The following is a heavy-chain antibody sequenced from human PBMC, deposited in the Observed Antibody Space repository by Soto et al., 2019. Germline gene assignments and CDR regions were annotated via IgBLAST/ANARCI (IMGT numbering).Heavy chain of an antibody. D-gene: IGHD6-6*01. V-gene: IGHV4-30-4*01. CDR2: IYYSGST. CDR1: GGSISSGDYY. CDR3: ARVRDSSSSGVEWFDP. Sequence: SETLSLTCTVSGGSISSGDYYWIWIRQAPWKGLEWIVYIYYSGSTYYNPSLKSRVTISVDTSKNQFSLKLSSVTAADTAVYYCARVRDSSSSGVEWFDPWGQGTLVTVSS. J-gene: IGHJ5*02.